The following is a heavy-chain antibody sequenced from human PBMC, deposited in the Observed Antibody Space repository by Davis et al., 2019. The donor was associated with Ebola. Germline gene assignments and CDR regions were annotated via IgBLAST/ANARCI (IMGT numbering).Heavy chain of an antibody. CDR2: LSYDATRS. V-gene: IGHV3-30-3*01. CDR3: AKDTSNVWFDV. D-gene: IGHD6-19*01. Sequence: GESLKISCAASGFTFSSYAMHWVRQAPGKGLEWVAVLSYDATRSHFARSVEGRFTVSRDNSKNTLHLQMNSLRVEDTAIYYCAKDTSNVWFDVWGQGTMVTVSS. J-gene: IGHJ3*01. CDR1: GFTFSSYA.